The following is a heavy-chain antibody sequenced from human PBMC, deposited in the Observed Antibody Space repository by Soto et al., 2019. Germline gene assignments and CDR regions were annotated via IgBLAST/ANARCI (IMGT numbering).Heavy chain of an antibody. CDR3: ARAYYYERSGYYDGDAFDI. J-gene: IGHJ3*02. Sequence: ASVKVSCKASGYTFTSYGISWVRQAPGQGLEWMGWISAYNGNTNYAQKLQGRVTMTTDTSTSTAYMELRSLRSDDTAVYYCARAYYYERSGYYDGDAFDIWGQGTMVTVSS. CDR1: GYTFTSYG. D-gene: IGHD3-22*01. CDR2: ISAYNGNT. V-gene: IGHV1-18*01.